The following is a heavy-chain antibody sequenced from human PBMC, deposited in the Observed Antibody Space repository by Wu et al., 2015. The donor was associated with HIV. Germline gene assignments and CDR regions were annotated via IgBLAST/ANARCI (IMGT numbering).Heavy chain of an antibody. CDR3: ARARYFDWLSANAPDY. CDR1: GYTFTGYY. D-gene: IGHD3-9*01. V-gene: IGHV1-2*02. J-gene: IGHJ4*02. CDR2: INPNSGGT. Sequence: QVHLVQSGAEVKKPGASVKVSCKASGYTFTGYYMHWVRQAPGQGLEWMGWINPNSGGTNYAQKFQGRVTMTRDTSISTAYMELSRLRSDDTAVYYCARARYFDWLSANAPDYWGQGTLVTVSS.